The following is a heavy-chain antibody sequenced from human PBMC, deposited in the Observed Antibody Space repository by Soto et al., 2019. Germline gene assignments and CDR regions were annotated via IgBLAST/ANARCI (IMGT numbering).Heavy chain of an antibody. J-gene: IGHJ4*02. V-gene: IGHV3-30-3*01. CDR1: GFTFSSYA. CDR3: ARSRYRRDGYTDVLRH. CDR2: ISYDGSNK. Sequence: GESLKISCAASGFTFSSYAMHWVRQAPGKGLEWVAVISYDGSNKYYADSVKGRFTISRDNSKNTLYLQMNSLRAGDTAVYYCARSRYRRDGYTDVLRHWGQGTLVTVSS. D-gene: IGHD5-12*01.